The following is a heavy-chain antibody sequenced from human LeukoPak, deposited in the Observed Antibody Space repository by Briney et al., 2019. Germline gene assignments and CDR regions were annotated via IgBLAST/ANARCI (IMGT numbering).Heavy chain of an antibody. CDR1: GFTFSSYW. V-gene: IGHV3-7*01. D-gene: IGHD6-19*01. Sequence: GGSLRLSCAASGFTFSSYWMTWVRQAPGKGLEWVASIKEDGTEYYVDSVKGRFTVSRDNAKNSLYLQVSSLRAEDSAVYYCAKYRLVWQPAPVSDYWGEGTLVTDSS. CDR3: AKYRLVWQPAPVSDY. CDR2: IKEDGTE. J-gene: IGHJ4*02.